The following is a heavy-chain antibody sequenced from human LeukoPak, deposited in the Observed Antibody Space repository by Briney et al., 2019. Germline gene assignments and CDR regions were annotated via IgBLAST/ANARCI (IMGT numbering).Heavy chain of an antibody. Sequence: GGSLRLSCVASGFTFNNAWMSWVRQAPGKGLEWVGRIKRKADGGTADYGAPVKGRFTISRDDSKNTLYLQMNNLKNEDTAVYYCTTFSYDFWSGSEGGYFDHWGQGTLVAVSS. D-gene: IGHD3-3*01. CDR1: GFTFNNAW. CDR2: IKRKADGGTA. CDR3: TTFSYDFWSGSEGGYFDH. J-gene: IGHJ4*02. V-gene: IGHV3-15*01.